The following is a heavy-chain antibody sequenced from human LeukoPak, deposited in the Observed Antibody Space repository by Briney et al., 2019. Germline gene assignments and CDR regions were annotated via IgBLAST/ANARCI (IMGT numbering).Heavy chain of an antibody. CDR2: INHSGST. J-gene: IGHJ3*02. CDR3: ARSHSEAAFDI. Sequence: SETLSLTCAVYGGSFSGYYWSWIRQPPGKGLEWIGEINHSGSTNYNPSLKSRVTISVDTSKNQFSLELSSVTAADTAVYYCARSHSEAAFDIWGQGTMVTVSS. CDR1: GGSFSGYY. V-gene: IGHV4-34*01.